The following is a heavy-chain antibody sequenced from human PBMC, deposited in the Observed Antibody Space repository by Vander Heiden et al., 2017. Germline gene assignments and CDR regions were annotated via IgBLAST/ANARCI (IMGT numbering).Heavy chain of an antibody. CDR3: ARSIAVVVAATRYYYGMEV. CDR2: ITPHFGTT. CDR1: GGTFSTYA. Sequence: QVQLVQSGAEVKKPGSSVKVSCRASGGTFSTYALSWVRQAPGQGLEWMGGITPHFGTTSYAQKFQGRVTITADESTSTAYMELSRLRSEDTAVYYCARSIAVVVAATRYYYGMEVWGQGTTGPVSS. J-gene: IGHJ6*02. D-gene: IGHD2-15*01. V-gene: IGHV1-69*01.